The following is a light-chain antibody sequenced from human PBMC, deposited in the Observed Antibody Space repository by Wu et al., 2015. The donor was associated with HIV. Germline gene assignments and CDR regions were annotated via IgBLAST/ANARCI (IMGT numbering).Light chain of an antibody. V-gene: IGKV3-20*01. Sequence: EVVLTQSPGTLSLFPGERATLSCRASQNIDSTYISWYQHRPGQAPRLLIYGASVRATDIPERFSGSGSGTGFTLNINRLEPEDSAVYYCLHYGTSPSYTFGPGTKGGDQT. CDR3: LHYGTSPSYT. CDR2: GAS. J-gene: IGKJ3*01. CDR1: QNIDSTY.